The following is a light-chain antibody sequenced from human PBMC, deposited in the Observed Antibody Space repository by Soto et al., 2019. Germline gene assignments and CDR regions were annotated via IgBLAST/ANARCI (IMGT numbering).Light chain of an antibody. J-gene: IGKJ1*01. Sequence: EIVMTQSPATLSVSPGERATLSCGASQSVGSNLAWYQLKPGQAPRLLIYGASTRATGVPARFSGSGSGTEFTLTISSLQSEDFAVYYCQQYNNWPRPFGQGTKVEI. CDR1: QSVGSN. CDR2: GAS. CDR3: QQYNNWPRP. V-gene: IGKV3-15*01.